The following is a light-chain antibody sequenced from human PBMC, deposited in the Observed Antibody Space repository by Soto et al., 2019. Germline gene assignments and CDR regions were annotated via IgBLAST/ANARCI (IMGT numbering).Light chain of an antibody. CDR2: GAS. Sequence: EIVMTQSPATLSVSPGERATLSCRASQSVSSNLAWFQQKPGQAPRLLIYGASTRATGIPARFSGSGSGTESTLTLSSLQSEDFAVYYCQQYNNWPPWTFGQRTKVEIK. CDR3: QQYNNWPPWT. CDR1: QSVSSN. V-gene: IGKV3-15*01. J-gene: IGKJ1*01.